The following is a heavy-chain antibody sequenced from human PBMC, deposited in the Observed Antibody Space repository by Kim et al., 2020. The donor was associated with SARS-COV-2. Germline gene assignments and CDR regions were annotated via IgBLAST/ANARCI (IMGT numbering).Heavy chain of an antibody. V-gene: IGHV3-9*01. J-gene: IGHJ6*02. D-gene: IGHD3-3*02. CDR2: LMWYIDGV. Sequence: GGSLRLSCAASGFSLNDHAMHWVRQAPGKGLEWVSGLMWYIDGVGYADSVKGRFITSRDKAKNSLYLQMNSLRPEDTAVYYCTRVVLAGGADVWGQGTAVTVSS. CDR1: GFSLNDHA. CDR3: TRVVLAGGADV.